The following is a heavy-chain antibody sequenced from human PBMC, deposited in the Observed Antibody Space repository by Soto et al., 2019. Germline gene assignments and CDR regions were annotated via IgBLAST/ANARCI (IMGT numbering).Heavy chain of an antibody. Sequence: QVQLVESGGGVVQPGRSLRLSCAASGFTFSSYAMHWVRQAPGKGLEWVAVISYDGSNKYYADSVKGRFTISRDNSKNTLYLQMNSLRAEDTAVYYCARGLLAYCGGDCPPDYWGQGTLVTVSS. D-gene: IGHD2-21*02. CDR1: GFTFSSYA. CDR3: ARGLLAYCGGDCPPDY. CDR2: ISYDGSNK. V-gene: IGHV3-30-3*01. J-gene: IGHJ4*02.